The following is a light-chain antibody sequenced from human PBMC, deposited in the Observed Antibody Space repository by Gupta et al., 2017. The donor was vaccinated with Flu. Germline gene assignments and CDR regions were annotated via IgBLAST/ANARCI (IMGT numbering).Light chain of an antibody. CDR3: QQYYVSPRT. CDR1: QSVLYSSSDKNF. V-gene: IGKV4-1*01. J-gene: IGKJ1*01. CDR2: WAS. Sequence: DIVMTQSPDSLAVSLGERATINCKSSQSVLYSSSDKNFLAWYQQKPGHPPKLLFYWASTRESGVPERFSGSGSGTDFTLTISSLQAEDVAVYYCQQYYVSPRTFGQGTKVEIK.